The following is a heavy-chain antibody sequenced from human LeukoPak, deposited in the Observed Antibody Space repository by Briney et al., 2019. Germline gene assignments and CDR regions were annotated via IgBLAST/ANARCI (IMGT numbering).Heavy chain of an antibody. J-gene: IGHJ4*02. V-gene: IGHV3-21*01. Sequence: GGSLRLSCAASGFTFSSYSMNWVRQAPGKGLEWVSSISSSSSYIYYADPVKGRFTISRDNAKNSLYLQMNSLRAEDTAVYYCAREVVDYSAFDYWGQGTLVTVSS. CDR2: ISSSSSYI. CDR1: GFTFSSYS. D-gene: IGHD2-15*01. CDR3: AREVVDYSAFDY.